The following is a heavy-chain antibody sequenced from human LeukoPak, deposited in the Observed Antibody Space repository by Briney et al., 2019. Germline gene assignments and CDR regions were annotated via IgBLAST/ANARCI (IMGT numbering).Heavy chain of an antibody. J-gene: IGHJ6*03. CDR2: ISSSSSTI. D-gene: IGHD2-15*01. CDR1: GFTFSSYS. V-gene: IGHV3-48*04. CDR3: ARLWCSGGSCYLGYMDV. Sequence: PGGSLRLSCAASGFTFSSYSMNWVRQAPGKGLEWVSYISSSSSTIYYADSVKGRFTISRDNAKNSLYLQMNSLRAEDTAVYYCARLWCSGGSCYLGYMDVWGKGTTVTVSS.